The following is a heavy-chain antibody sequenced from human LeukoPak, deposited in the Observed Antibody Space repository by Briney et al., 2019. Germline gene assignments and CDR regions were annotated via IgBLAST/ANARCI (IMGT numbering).Heavy chain of an antibody. CDR2: ISSSSSYI. J-gene: IGHJ4*02. D-gene: IGHD6-13*01. V-gene: IGHV3-21*01. CDR1: GFTFSSYS. Sequence: GGSLRLSCAASGFTFSSYSMNWVRQAPGKWLEWVSSISSSSSYIYYADSVKGRFTISRDNAKNSLYLQMNSLRAEDTAVYYCARDRYSSRAPSGGSGIDYWGQGTLVTVSS. CDR3: ARDRYSSRAPSGGSGIDY.